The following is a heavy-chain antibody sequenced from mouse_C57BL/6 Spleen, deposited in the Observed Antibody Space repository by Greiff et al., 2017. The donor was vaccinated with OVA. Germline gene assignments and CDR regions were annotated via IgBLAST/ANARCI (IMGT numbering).Heavy chain of an antibody. CDR1: GYSFTGYY. V-gene: IGHV1-42*01. D-gene: IGHD2-4*01. Sequence: VQLKESGPELVKPGASVKISCKASGYSFTGYYMNWVKQSPEKSLEWIGEINPSTGGTTYNQKFKAKATLTVDKSSSTAYMQLKSLTSEDSAVYYCASYYYYDGGFDWYFDVWGTGTTVTVSS. CDR2: INPSTGGT. J-gene: IGHJ1*03. CDR3: ASYYYYDGGFDWYFDV.